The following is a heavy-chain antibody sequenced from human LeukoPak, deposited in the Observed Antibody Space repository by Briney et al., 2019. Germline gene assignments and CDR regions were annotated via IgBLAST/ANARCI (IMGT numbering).Heavy chain of an antibody. Sequence: ASVKVSCKTSGYFFSHYGISWVRQAPGQSPEWLGWISGFNDNTNYAQRVQGRVTMTTDTATSAAYMELRSLRSDDTAVYYCARDQCSSTSCYVGVGIFDYWGQGTLVTVSS. V-gene: IGHV1-18*01. D-gene: IGHD2-2*01. CDR2: ISGFNDNT. J-gene: IGHJ4*02. CDR3: ARDQCSSTSCYVGVGIFDY. CDR1: GYFFSHYG.